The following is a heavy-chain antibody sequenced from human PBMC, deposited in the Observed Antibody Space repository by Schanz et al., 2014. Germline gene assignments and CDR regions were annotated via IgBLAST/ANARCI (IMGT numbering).Heavy chain of an antibody. CDR1: GYTFISYG. CDR3: GRGFSRSYIDF. J-gene: IGHJ4*02. D-gene: IGHD3-10*01. V-gene: IGHV1-18*01. Sequence: QVQLVQSGAEVKKPGASVKVSCKASGYTFISYGIKWVRQAPGQGLEWMGWISAYNGHTDYAQKLQGRVTLTTDTSTSTVYLELSSLRSDDTAVYYCGRGFSRSYIDFWGQGTLITVSS. CDR2: ISAYNGHT.